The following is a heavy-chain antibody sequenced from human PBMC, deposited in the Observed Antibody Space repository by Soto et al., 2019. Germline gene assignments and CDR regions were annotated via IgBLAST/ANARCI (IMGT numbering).Heavy chain of an antibody. CDR1: SDSISSYY. J-gene: IGHJ4*02. Sequence: QVQLQESGPGLVRPSETLSLTCTVSSDSISSYYWIWLRQSPGKGLAWIGYTDYSGNTNYNPSLKSRVTISGDTSKNQFSLRLSSVTAADTAVYYCARAVGDPLYDLDYWGQGTLVTVSS. V-gene: IGHV4-59*08. D-gene: IGHD6-19*01. CDR2: TDYSGNT. CDR3: ARAVGDPLYDLDY.